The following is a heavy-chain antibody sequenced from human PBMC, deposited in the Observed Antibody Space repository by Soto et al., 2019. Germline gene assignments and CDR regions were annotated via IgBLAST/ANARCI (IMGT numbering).Heavy chain of an antibody. CDR1: GFSFSIYS. CDR3: GKARGGSGACDI. V-gene: IGHV3-48*04. CDR2: ISPAGSSI. D-gene: IGHD3-10*01. Sequence: EGQLVEFGGGLVKPGGSLRLSCAASGFSFSIYSYNWVRQAPGKGLEWLSYISPAGSSIYYADSVKGRVTISRDSTRDSVYLQMNSLRAEDTAGYYGGKARGGSGACDIWGQGTRVTVSA. J-gene: IGHJ3*02.